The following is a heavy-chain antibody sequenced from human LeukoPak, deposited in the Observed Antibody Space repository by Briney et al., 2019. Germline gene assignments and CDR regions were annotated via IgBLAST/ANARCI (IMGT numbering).Heavy chain of an antibody. CDR2: IIPIFGTA. V-gene: IGHV1-69*05. CDR3: ASTSWPGDYYYYYRDV. Sequence: SVKVSCKASGGTFSSYAISWVRQAPGQGLEWMGGIIPIFGTANYAQKFQGRVTITTDESTSTAYMELSSLRSEDTAVYYCASTSWPGDYYYYYRDVWGKGTTVTVSS. CDR1: GGTFSSYA. D-gene: IGHD2-2*01. J-gene: IGHJ6*03.